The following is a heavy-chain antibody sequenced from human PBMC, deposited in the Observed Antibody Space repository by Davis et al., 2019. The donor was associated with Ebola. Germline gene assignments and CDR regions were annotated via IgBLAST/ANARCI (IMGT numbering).Heavy chain of an antibody. V-gene: IGHV4-59*01. CDR2: IYYSGCN. Sequence: SQTLSLTCTLSGGSISVFHCSWIRQSPGKGLEWVGYIYYSGCNKYNPPLKSRVTISLDTSKNQFSLRLSSVTAADTAVYYCARTGNWFDPWGQGTQVTVSS. J-gene: IGHJ5*02. CDR1: GGSISVFH. D-gene: IGHD3-9*01. CDR3: ARTGNWFDP.